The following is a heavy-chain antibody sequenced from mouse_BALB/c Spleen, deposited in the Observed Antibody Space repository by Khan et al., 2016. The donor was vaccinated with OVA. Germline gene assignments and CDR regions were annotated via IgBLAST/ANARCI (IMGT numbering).Heavy chain of an antibody. Sequence: EVELVESGGDLVKPGGSLKLSCAASGFTFRTYGMSLVRQTPDKRLEWVATLSSGGSYTYYPDSVTGRFTLSRDNAKNTLYLQMSSLKSEDTAIYYCARLAYYYDSEGFAYWGQGTLVTVSA. CDR3: ARLAYYYDSEGFAY. CDR1: GFTFRTYG. D-gene: IGHD1-1*01. V-gene: IGHV5-6*01. J-gene: IGHJ3*01. CDR2: LSSGGSYT.